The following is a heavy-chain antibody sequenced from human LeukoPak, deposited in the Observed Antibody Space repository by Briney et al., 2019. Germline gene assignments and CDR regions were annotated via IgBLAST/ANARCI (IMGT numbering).Heavy chain of an antibody. D-gene: IGHD6-6*01. J-gene: IGHJ5*02. CDR2: INHSGGT. Sequence: SETLSLTCAVDGGSFIGYDWTWIRQPPGKGLEWFGEINHSGGTNYNPSLKSRVTISVDTSKNQFSLKLSSVTAADTAVYYCASLARGGNWFDPWGQGTLVTVSS. CDR1: GGSFIGYD. CDR3: ASLARGGNWFDP. V-gene: IGHV4-34*01.